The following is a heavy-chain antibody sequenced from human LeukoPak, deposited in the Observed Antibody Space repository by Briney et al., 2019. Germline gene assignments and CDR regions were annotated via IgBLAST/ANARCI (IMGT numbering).Heavy chain of an antibody. V-gene: IGHV3-21*01. J-gene: IGHJ6*03. CDR2: ISSSSSYI. D-gene: IGHD5-18*01. CDR1: GFTFSDYT. CDR3: VRGEYSYGPLDYYYYMDV. Sequence: GGSLRLSCAASGFTFSDYTMNWVRQAPGKGLEWVSSISSSSSYIYYADSVKGRFTISRDDAKNSLSLQMKSLRAKDTAVYYCVRGEYSYGPLDYYYYMDVWGKGTTVTVSS.